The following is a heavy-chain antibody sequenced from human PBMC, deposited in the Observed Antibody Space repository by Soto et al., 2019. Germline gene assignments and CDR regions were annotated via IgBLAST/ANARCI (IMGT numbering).Heavy chain of an antibody. CDR1: GYSISSGYC. CDR2: IYHSGIT. V-gene: IGHV4-38-2*01. J-gene: IGHJ5*02. CDR3: AQNAVRLPMYHWLDN. Sequence: PSETLSLTCAVSGYSISSGYCWGWIRQPPGKGLEWIGSIYHSGITDYNPSLKIRFTISVYTSKNQFSLNLSSLSASDTAVYFFAQNAVRLPMYHWLDNWGQGTLVAASS. D-gene: IGHD3-10*02.